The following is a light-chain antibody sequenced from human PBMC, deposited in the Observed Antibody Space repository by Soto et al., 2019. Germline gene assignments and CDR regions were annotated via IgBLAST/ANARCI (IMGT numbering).Light chain of an antibody. CDR3: QQYYSTPRT. CDR1: QSVFYNANNKNY. V-gene: IGKV4-1*01. Sequence: DIVMTQSPDSLAVSLGERATINCRSSQSVFYNANNKNYLAWYQQKPGQPPKLLIYWTATRESGVPDRFSGSGSGTDFTLTISSLQAEDVAVYYCQQYYSTPRTFGQGTKGEIK. J-gene: IGKJ1*01. CDR2: WTA.